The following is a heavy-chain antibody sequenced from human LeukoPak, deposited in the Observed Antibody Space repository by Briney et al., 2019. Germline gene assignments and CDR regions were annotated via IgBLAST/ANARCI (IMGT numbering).Heavy chain of an antibody. D-gene: IGHD2-2*01. Sequence: ASVKVSCKASGGTFSSYAISWVRQAPGQGLEWMGGIIPIFGTANYAQKLQGRDTITAEETTSTAYMELSSLTSEDTAVYYCARVTSTETHDYWGQGTLVTVSS. V-gene: IGHV1-69*01. CDR1: GGTFSSYA. CDR3: ARVTSTETHDY. J-gene: IGHJ4*02. CDR2: IIPIFGTA.